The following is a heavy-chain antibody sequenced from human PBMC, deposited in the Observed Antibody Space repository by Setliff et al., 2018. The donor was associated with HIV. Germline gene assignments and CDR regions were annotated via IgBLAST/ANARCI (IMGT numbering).Heavy chain of an antibody. V-gene: IGHV1-46*01. CDR3: AEVTCSPDSCFLDY. CDR1: GSTFITHH. CDR2: INPNTGST. D-gene: IGHD2-15*01. J-gene: IGHJ4*02. Sequence: ASVKVSCKASGSTFITHHVHWVRQAPGQGLEWMGIINPNTGSTSYAQKFQGRVTMTWDTSSGTVYMDLNSLKSEDTAVYYCAEVTCSPDSCFLDYWGQGTLVTVSS.